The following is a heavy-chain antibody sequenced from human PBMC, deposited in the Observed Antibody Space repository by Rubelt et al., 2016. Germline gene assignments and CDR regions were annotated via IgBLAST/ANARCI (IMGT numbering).Heavy chain of an antibody. D-gene: IGHD2-2*01. V-gene: IGHV4-39*07. CDR2: ICYSGST. CDR3: ARGIGRRVVPAANNWFDP. CDR1: GGSISRSSYY. J-gene: IGHJ5*02. Sequence: QLQLQESGPGLVKPSETLSLTCTVSGGSISRSSYYWGWLRQPPGKGLEWIGSICYSGSTYYNPSLKRRVTVSVDTSKNQFSLKLSAVTAAETAVYYCARGIGRRVVPAANNWFDPWGQGTLVTVSS.